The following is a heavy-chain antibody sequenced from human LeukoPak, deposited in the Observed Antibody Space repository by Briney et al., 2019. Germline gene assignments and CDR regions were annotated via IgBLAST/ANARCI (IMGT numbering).Heavy chain of an antibody. J-gene: IGHJ4*02. D-gene: IGHD2-2*02. CDR2: IIPILGIA. Sequence: GASVKVSCKASGGTFSSYAISWVRQAPGQGLEWMGRIIPILGIANYAQKFQGRVTITADKSTSTAYMELSSLRSEDTAVYYCARDPVVPAAIGYFDYWGQGTLVTVSS. CDR3: ARDPVVPAAIGYFDY. V-gene: IGHV1-69*04. CDR1: GGTFSSYA.